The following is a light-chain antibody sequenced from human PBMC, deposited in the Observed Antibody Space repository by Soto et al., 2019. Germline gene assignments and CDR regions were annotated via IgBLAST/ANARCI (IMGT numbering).Light chain of an antibody. J-gene: IGKJ2*01. CDR3: QQYNDYSPYT. CDR1: QSISSW. CDR2: KAS. V-gene: IGKV1-5*03. Sequence: DIQMTQSPSTLSESVGDRVTITCRASQSISSWLAWYQQKPGKAPKLLIYKASSLESGVPSRFSGSGSGTEFTLTISSLQPDDFATYYCQQYNDYSPYTFGQGTKLEIK.